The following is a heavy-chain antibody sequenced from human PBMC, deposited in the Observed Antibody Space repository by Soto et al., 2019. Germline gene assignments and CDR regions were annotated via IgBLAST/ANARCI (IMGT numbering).Heavy chain of an antibody. D-gene: IGHD2-15*01. Sequence: KSSETLSLTCAVYGGSFSGYYWSWIRQPPGKGLEWIGEINHSGSTNYNPSLKSRVTISVDTSKNQFSLKLSSVTAADTAVYYCATTLYCSGGSCYGSDYWGQGTLVTVSS. V-gene: IGHV4-34*01. CDR2: INHSGST. CDR3: ATTLYCSGGSCYGSDY. CDR1: GGSFSGYY. J-gene: IGHJ4*02.